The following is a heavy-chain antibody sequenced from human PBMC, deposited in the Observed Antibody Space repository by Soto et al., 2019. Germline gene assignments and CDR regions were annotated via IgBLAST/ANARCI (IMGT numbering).Heavy chain of an antibody. D-gene: IGHD6-19*01. CDR2: IDSSGEK. CDR3: ARRHLAVAVSPWFDP. CDR1: GLSITDSEMG. V-gene: IGHV2-26*01. J-gene: IGHJ5*02. Sequence: QVTLKESGPVLVKHTETLTLRCTVYGLSITDSEMGVSWIRQPPGPPLEWLDHIDSSGEKSYRTFLKIRLAISKDTSKSQIVLTMTNMDPADTATYYCARRHLAVAVSPWFDPWGQGIPVTVSS.